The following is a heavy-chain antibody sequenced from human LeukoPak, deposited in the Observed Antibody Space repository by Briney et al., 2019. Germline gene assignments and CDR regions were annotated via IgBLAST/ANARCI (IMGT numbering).Heavy chain of an antibody. CDR3: ARGIVVHAFDI. CDR1: GFTFSSYN. CDR2: ITSGSSYI. D-gene: IGHD3-22*01. V-gene: IGHV3-21*04. J-gene: IGHJ3*02. Sequence: GGSLRLACAASGFTFSSYNMNWVRQAPGKGLEWVSSITSGSSYIYYADSVKGRFTISRDNAKNSLYLQMNSLRSEDTAVYYCARGIVVHAFDIWGQGTMVTVSS.